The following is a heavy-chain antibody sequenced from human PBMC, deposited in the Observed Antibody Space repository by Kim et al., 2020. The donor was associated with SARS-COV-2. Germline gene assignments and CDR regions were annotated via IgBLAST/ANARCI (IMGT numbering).Heavy chain of an antibody. J-gene: IGHJ4*02. Sequence: RGSPRDTPSPKSRVHISLDTSKNQFYLKLTSVTAADTAVYYCARGRSELAYWGQGTLVTVSS. CDR2: RGSP. CDR3: ARGRSELAY. V-gene: IGHV4-34*13.